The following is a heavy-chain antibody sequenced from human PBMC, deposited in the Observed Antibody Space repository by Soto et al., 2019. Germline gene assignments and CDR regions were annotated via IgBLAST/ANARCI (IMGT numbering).Heavy chain of an antibody. Sequence: PVWSLRLSCAAFGYTLRDYSMNCIRQAPGKGLEWISYAGTSRKYIFYSDSVRGRFTISRDDAKNSVYLQLNSLRDEDTAVYYCVRDRDWAFDIWGQGTIVTVS. CDR1: GYTLRDYS. CDR3: VRDRDWAFDI. V-gene: IGHV3-48*02. J-gene: IGHJ3*02. CDR2: AGTSRKYI. D-gene: IGHD3-9*01.